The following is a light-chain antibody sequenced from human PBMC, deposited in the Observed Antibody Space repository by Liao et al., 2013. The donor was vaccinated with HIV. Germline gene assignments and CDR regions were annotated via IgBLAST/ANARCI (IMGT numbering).Light chain of an antibody. CDR3: YSAADNKGV. J-gene: IGLJ1*01. CDR2: KDS. V-gene: IGLV3-27*01. Sequence: SYELTQPPSVSVSPGQTARITCSGDALPKQYAYWYQQKPGQAPVLVIYKDSERPSGIPERFSGSSSGATVTLTISGAQVEDEADYYCYSAADNKGVFGTGTKVTVL. CDR1: ALPKQY.